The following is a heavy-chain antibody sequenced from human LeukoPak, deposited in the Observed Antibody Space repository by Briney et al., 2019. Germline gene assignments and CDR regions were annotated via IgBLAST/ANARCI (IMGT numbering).Heavy chain of an antibody. CDR2: INQDGSEK. Sequence: GGSLRLSCAASGFIFSSYLMSWVRQAPGKGLEWVANINQDGSEKYYVDSVKGRFSISRDNAKNSLYLQMNNLRADDTAVYYCARGNGYNYDYWGQGTLVTVSS. D-gene: IGHD5-24*01. J-gene: IGHJ4*02. CDR3: ARGNGYNYDY. V-gene: IGHV3-7*01. CDR1: GFIFSSYL.